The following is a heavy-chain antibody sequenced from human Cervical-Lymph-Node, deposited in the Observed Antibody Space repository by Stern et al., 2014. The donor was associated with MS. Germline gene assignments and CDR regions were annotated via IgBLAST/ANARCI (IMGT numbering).Heavy chain of an antibody. V-gene: IGHV3-15*01. J-gene: IGHJ4*02. CDR2: LKGKSDGGTA. Sequence: EVQLLESGGGLVKPGGSLRLSCAASGFTFSNAWMSWVRQAPGKGLEWVGRLKGKSDGGTADYSAPVQGRFTISRDDSKTTLYLQMNSLKTEDTAVYYCTARGYFFDNSGYYSFDYWGQGTLVTVSS. CDR1: GFTFSNAW. CDR3: TARGYFFDNSGYYSFDY. D-gene: IGHD3-22*01.